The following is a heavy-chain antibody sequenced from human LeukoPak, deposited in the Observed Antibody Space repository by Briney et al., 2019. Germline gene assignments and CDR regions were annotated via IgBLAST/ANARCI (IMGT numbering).Heavy chain of an antibody. CDR3: ARDPRTYDILTGSYYYYGMDV. J-gene: IGHJ6*04. V-gene: IGHV4-59*01. Sequence: SETLSLTCTVSGGSISSYYWSWIRQPPGKGLEWIGYIYYSGSTNYNPSLKSRATISVDTSKNQFSLKLSSVTAADTAVYYCARDPRTYDILTGSYYYYGMDVWGKGTTVTVSS. D-gene: IGHD3-9*01. CDR2: IYYSGST. CDR1: GGSISSYY.